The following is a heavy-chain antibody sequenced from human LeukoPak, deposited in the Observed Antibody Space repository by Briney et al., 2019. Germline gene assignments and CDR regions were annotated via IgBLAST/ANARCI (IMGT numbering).Heavy chain of an antibody. V-gene: IGHV1-69*13. CDR3: ARETSIFGVVIPNWFDP. J-gene: IGHJ5*02. Sequence: SVKVSCKASGGTFSSYAISWVRQAPGQGLEWMGGIIPIFGTANYAQKFQGRVTITADESTSTAYMELSSLRSEDTAVYYCARETSIFGVVIPNWFDPWGQGTLVTVSP. D-gene: IGHD3-3*01. CDR2: IIPIFGTA. CDR1: GGTFSSYA.